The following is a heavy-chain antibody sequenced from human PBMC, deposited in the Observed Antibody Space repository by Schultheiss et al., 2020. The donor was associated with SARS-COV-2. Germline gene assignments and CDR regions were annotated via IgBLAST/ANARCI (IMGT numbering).Heavy chain of an antibody. V-gene: IGHV4-59*08. Sequence: GSLRLSCTVSGGSISSYYWSWIRQPPGKGLEWIGYIYYSGSTNYNPSLKSRVTISVDTSKNQFSLKLSSVTAADTAVYYCARGGSGWTGDDAFDIWGQGTMVTVSS. CDR2: IYYSGST. J-gene: IGHJ3*02. D-gene: IGHD6-19*01. CDR3: ARGGSGWTGDDAFDI. CDR1: GGSISSYY.